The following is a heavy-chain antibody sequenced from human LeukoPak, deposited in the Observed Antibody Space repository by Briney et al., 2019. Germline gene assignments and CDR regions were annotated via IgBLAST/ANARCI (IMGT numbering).Heavy chain of an antibody. Sequence: SETLSLTCTVSGYSISSGYYWGWIRPPPGKGLEWIGSIYHSGSTYYNPSLKSRVTISVDTSKNQFSLKLSSVTAADTAVYYCARAGFVRWGSGWDHHWGQGTLVTVSS. J-gene: IGHJ5*02. D-gene: IGHD3-22*01. CDR2: IYHSGST. CDR3: ARAGFVRWGSGWDHH. CDR1: GYSISSGYY. V-gene: IGHV4-38-2*02.